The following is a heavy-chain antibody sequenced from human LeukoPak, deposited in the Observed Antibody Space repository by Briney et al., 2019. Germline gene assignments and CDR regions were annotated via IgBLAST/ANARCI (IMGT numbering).Heavy chain of an antibody. J-gene: IGHJ6*04. V-gene: IGHV3-30*02. D-gene: IGHD3-10*02. Sequence: GGSLRLSCAASGFTFSSYGMHWVRQAPGRGLEWVAFIRHDGSNKYYADSVKGRFTISRDNAKNSLYLQMNSLGAEDTAVYYCAELGITMIGGVWGKGTTVTISS. CDR2: IRHDGSNK. CDR1: GFTFSSYG. CDR3: AELGITMIGGV.